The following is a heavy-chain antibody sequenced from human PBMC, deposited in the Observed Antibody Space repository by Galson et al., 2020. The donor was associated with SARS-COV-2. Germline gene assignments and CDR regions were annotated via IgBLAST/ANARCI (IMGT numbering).Heavy chain of an antibody. CDR1: GGSISSGGYS. CDR2: IYYSATT. V-gene: IGHV4-31*01. CDR3: ARVWAYSGYNSGAFDI. J-gene: IGHJ3*02. D-gene: IGHD5-12*01. Sequence: SETLSLTCTVSGGSISSGGYSWSWIRHHPGKGLEWIGEIYYSATTYYNPSLKSLVNISIDTSKNQFSLKLRFVTAADTAMYYCARVWAYSGYNSGAFDIWGQGTMVTVSS.